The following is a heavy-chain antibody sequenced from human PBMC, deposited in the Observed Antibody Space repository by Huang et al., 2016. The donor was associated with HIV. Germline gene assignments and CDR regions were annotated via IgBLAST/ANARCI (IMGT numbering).Heavy chain of an antibody. D-gene: IGHD3-22*01. V-gene: IGHV7-4-1*02. J-gene: IGHJ4*02. CDR1: GYTFTRYA. CDR3: ARDYYDSRGYDIHAVVDY. Sequence: QVQLVQSGSELRKPGASVKVSCQASGYTFTRYAMNWVRQAPGQGLEWMGWINTNTGNPTDAQAFTGRFVLSLDTSVSTAYLQISSLEAEDTAGYYCARDYYDSRGYDIHAVVDYWGQGTLVTVSS. CDR2: INTNTGNP.